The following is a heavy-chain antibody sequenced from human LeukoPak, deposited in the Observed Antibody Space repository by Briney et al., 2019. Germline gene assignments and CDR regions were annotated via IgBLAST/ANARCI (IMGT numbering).Heavy chain of an antibody. J-gene: IGHJ4*02. D-gene: IGHD6-13*01. V-gene: IGHV4-34*01. Sequence: SETLSLTCTVSGGSLSSYYWSWVRQHPGKGLEWLGEINHSESTNYNPSLKSRVTISVDTSKNQFSLKLSSVTAADTAVYYCARRIAAPKPFDYWGQGTLVTVSS. CDR1: GGSLSSYY. CDR2: INHSEST. CDR3: ARRIAAPKPFDY.